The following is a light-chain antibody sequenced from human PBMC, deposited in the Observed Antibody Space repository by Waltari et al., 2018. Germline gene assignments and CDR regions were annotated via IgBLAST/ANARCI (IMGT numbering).Light chain of an antibody. CDR3: SSYTSSSTPWV. CDR1: SSDVGGYNY. V-gene: IGLV2-14*01. Sequence: QSALTQPASVSGSPGQSITISCTGTSSDVGGYNYVSCYQQHPGKAPKLMIYEVSNRPSGVSNRFSGSKSGNTASLTISGLQAEDEADYYCSSYTSSSTPWVFGGGTKLTVL. J-gene: IGLJ3*02. CDR2: EVS.